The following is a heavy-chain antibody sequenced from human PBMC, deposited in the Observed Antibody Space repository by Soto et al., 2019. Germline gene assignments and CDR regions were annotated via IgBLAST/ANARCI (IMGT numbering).Heavy chain of an antibody. CDR3: AMLGYCSSTSCYHFDY. J-gene: IGHJ4*02. Sequence: PGGSLRLSCAASGFTFSSYAMHWVRQAPGKGLEWVAVISYDGSNKYYADSVKGRFTISRDNSKNMLYLQMNSLRAEDTAVYYCAMLGYCSSTSCYHFDYWGQGTLVTVS. CDR2: ISYDGSNK. D-gene: IGHD2-2*01. CDR1: GFTFSSYA. V-gene: IGHV3-30-3*01.